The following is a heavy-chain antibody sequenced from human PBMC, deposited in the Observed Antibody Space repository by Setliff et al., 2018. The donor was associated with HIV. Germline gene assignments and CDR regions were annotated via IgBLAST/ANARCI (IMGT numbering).Heavy chain of an antibody. CDR2: VSSGGRTI. J-gene: IGHJ5*01. CDR1: GFTFSSYS. D-gene: IGHD1-26*01. CDR3: ARAPESGSFDS. Sequence: GGSLRLSCAASGFTFSSYSMNWVRQAPGKGLEWVSYVSSGGRTIYYADSVKGRFTISRDNAKNSLYLQMNSLRAEDTAVYYCARAPESGSFDSWGQGTLVTVSS. V-gene: IGHV3-48*01.